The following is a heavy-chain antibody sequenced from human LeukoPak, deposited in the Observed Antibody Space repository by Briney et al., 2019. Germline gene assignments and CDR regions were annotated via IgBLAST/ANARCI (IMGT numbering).Heavy chain of an antibody. CDR3: ARDISAPGIFFDS. CDR2: INQGGSAQ. J-gene: IGHJ4*02. D-gene: IGHD6-13*01. Sequence: GGSLRLSCAASGFTFSTFWMGWVRQVPGKGLEWVANINQGGSAQYYVDSVKGRFTISRDNAENALYLQMNSLRAEGTAVYFCARDISAPGIFFDSWGQGTLVTVSS. V-gene: IGHV3-7*01. CDR1: GFTFSTFW.